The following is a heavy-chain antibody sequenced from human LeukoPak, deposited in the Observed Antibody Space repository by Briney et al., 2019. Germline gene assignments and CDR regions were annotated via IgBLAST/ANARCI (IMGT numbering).Heavy chain of an antibody. J-gene: IGHJ6*03. D-gene: IGHD6-19*01. V-gene: IGHV3-48*01. CDR2: ISTSSSTI. CDR1: GITFRDYS. Sequence: GGSLRLSCAASGITFRDYSMNWVRQAPGKGLEWVSYISTSSSTILYADSVKGRFTISRDNGKNSLYLEMNSLRAEDTAVYYCAKIGALAVAGTGYYYYYMDVWGKGTTVTISS. CDR3: AKIGALAVAGTGYYYYYMDV.